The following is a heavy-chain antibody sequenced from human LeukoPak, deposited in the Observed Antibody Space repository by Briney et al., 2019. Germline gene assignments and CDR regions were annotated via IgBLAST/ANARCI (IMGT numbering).Heavy chain of an antibody. Sequence: SETLSLTCAVYGGSFSGYYWSWIRQPPGKGLEWIGEINHSGSTNYNPSLKSRVTISVDTSKNQFSLKLSSVTAADTAVYYCARVAKQIVVVAATGRFGWFDPWGQGTLVTVSS. D-gene: IGHD2-15*01. CDR2: INHSGST. V-gene: IGHV4-34*01. CDR3: ARVAKQIVVVAATGRFGWFDP. CDR1: GGSFSGYY. J-gene: IGHJ5*02.